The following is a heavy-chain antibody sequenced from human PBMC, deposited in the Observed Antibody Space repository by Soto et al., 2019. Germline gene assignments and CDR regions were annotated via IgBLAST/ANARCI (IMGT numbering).Heavy chain of an antibody. CDR3: TMMGATKTGDAFDI. CDR2: IKSKTDGGTT. D-gene: IGHD1-26*01. V-gene: IGHV3-15*07. J-gene: IGHJ3*02. CDR1: GFTFSNAW. Sequence: GGSLRLSCAASGFTFSNAWMNWVRQAPGKGLEWVGRIKSKTDGGTTDYAAPVKGRFTISRDDSKNTLYPQMNSLKTEDTAVYYCTMMGATKTGDAFDIWGQGTMVTVSS.